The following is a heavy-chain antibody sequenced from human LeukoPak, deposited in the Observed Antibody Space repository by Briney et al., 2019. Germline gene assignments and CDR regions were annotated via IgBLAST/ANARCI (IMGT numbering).Heavy chain of an antibody. D-gene: IGHD5-12*01. V-gene: IGHV3-30-3*01. CDR2: ISYDGSNK. CDR3: ARGRATTLDY. CDR1: GFTFSSYA. Sequence: GRSLRLSCAASGFTFSSYAMHWVRQAPGKGLEWVAVISYDGSNKYYADSVKGRFTISRDNSKNTLYLRMNSLRAEDTAVYYCARGRATTLDYWGQGTLVTVSS. J-gene: IGHJ4*02.